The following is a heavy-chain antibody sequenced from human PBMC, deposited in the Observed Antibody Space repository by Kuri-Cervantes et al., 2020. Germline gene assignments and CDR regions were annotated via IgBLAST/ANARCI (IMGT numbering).Heavy chain of an antibody. V-gene: IGHV3-48*02. Sequence: GGSLRLSCAASGFTFSSYSMNWVRQAPGKGLEWVSYISSSSSTIYYADSVKGRFTISRDNAKNSLYLQMNSLRDEDTAVYYCARGSWVAAAGTFFDYWGQGTLVTVSS. J-gene: IGHJ4*02. CDR3: ARGSWVAAAGTFFDY. CDR2: ISSSSSTI. CDR1: GFTFSSYS. D-gene: IGHD6-13*01.